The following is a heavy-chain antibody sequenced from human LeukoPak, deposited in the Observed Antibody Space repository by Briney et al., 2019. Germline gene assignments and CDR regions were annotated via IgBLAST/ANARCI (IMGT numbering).Heavy chain of an antibody. D-gene: IGHD2-2*01. V-gene: IGHV4-34*01. J-gene: IGHJ4*02. CDR3: ARSVVTAGTAFDY. Sequence: SETLSLTCAVYGGSFSGYYWSWIRQPPGKGLEWIGSIYYSGSTYSNPSLKSRVTISVDTSKNQFSLRLNSVTAADTAVYYCARSVVTAGTAFDYWGQGTLVTVSS. CDR1: GGSFSGYY. CDR2: IYYSGST.